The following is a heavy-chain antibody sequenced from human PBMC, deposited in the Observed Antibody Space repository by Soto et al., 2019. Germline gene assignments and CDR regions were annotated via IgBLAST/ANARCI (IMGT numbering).Heavy chain of an antibody. V-gene: IGHV4-31*03. CDR1: GGSISSGGYS. Sequence: TLSLTCTVSGGSISSGGYSWSWIRQYPGKGLEWIGYIYFTGTTYYSPSLKSRVTISVDTSKNQFSLKLSSVTAADTAVYYCARFDYGDFRNWFDPWGQGTLVT. CDR2: IYFTGTT. D-gene: IGHD4-17*01. J-gene: IGHJ5*02. CDR3: ARFDYGDFRNWFDP.